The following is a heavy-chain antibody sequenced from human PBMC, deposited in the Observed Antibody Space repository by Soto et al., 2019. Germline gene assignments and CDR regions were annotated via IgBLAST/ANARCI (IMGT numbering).Heavy chain of an antibody. J-gene: IGHJ3*02. Sequence: QVQLVQSGADVKQPGSSVKVSCKTSGGTFRTYAITWVRQAPGQGLEWMGGIIPVFASTNYAQKFQGRVTITADESTRTAYMELSSLRSEETAVYYCARRLMTAKSPHDAFDIWGQGTMVTVSA. CDR2: IIPVFAST. V-gene: IGHV1-69*01. D-gene: IGHD2-21*02. CDR1: GGTFRTYA. CDR3: ARRLMTAKSPHDAFDI.